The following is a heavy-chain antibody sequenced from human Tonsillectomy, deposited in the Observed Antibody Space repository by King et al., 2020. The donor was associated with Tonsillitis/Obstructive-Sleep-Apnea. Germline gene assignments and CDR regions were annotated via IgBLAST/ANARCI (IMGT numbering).Heavy chain of an antibody. CDR1: GYTFTNYG. CDR3: ARDSISHYYDSSGYYTFNY. D-gene: IGHD3-22*01. J-gene: IGHJ4*02. CDR2: ISAHNGHT. V-gene: IGHV1-18*01. Sequence: QLVQSGAEVKKPGASVKVSCKASGYTFTNYGISWVRQAPGQGLEWMAWISAHNGHTNYAQKLQGRVTMTTDTSTSTAYMELRNLRSDDTAVYYCARDSISHYYDSSGYYTFNYGGQGTLVTVSA.